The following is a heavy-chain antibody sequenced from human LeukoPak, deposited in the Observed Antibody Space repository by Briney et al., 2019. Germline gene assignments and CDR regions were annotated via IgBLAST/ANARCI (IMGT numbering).Heavy chain of an antibody. CDR2: IYYSGRT. CDR3: ARASHFLGDSSSRNWFDP. D-gene: IGHD6-13*01. Sequence: PSQTLSLTCTVSGGSISSTSHYWSWIRQHPGKGLEWIGYIYYSGRTYYNPSLKSRVTISVDTSKNQFSLKLSSVTAADTAVYYCARASHFLGDSSSRNWFDPWGQGTLVTVSS. V-gene: IGHV4-31*03. CDR1: GGSISSTSHY. J-gene: IGHJ5*02.